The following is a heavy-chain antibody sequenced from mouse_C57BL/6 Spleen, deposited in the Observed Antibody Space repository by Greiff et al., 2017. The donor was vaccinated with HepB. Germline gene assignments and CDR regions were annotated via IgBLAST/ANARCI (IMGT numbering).Heavy chain of an antibody. CDR2: IYPGGGYT. D-gene: IGHD1-1*01. CDR1: GYTFTNYW. J-gene: IGHJ2*01. CDR3: ARRDYGPYYFDY. V-gene: IGHV1-63*01. Sequence: VQLQQSGAELVRPGTSVKMSYKASGYTFTNYWIGWAKQRPGHGLEWIGDIYPGGGYTNYNEKFKGKATLTADKSSSTAYMQFSSLTSEDSAIYYCARRDYGPYYFDYWGQGTTLTVSS.